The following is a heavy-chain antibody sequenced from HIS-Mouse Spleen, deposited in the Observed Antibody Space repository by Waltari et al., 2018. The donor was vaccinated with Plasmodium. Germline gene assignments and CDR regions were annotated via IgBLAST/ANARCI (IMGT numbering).Heavy chain of an antibody. J-gene: IGHJ4*02. CDR2: NNHSGST. CDR1: GGSFSGYY. CDR3: ARLVVVASKDSY. D-gene: IGHD2-15*01. Sequence: QVQLQQWGAGLLKPSETLSLTCAVYGGSFSGYYWSWIRQPPGKGLEWIGENNHSGSTNDTPSLKSRVTISVDTSKNQFSLKLSSVTAADTAVYYCARLVVVASKDSYWGQGTLVTVSS. V-gene: IGHV4-34*01.